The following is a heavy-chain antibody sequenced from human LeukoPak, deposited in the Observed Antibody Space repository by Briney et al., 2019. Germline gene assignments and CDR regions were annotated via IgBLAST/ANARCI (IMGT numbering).Heavy chain of an antibody. Sequence: GGSLRLSCAASGFTFSSYSMLWVRQAPGKGLEWVANIKQDGSAKYYVDSVRGRFTISRDNAKNSLYLQMNNLRAEDTAVYYCARGWTNDYWGQGTLVTVSS. V-gene: IGHV3-7*01. CDR1: GFTFSSYS. CDR2: IKQDGSAK. J-gene: IGHJ4*02. CDR3: ARGWTNDY. D-gene: IGHD2-15*01.